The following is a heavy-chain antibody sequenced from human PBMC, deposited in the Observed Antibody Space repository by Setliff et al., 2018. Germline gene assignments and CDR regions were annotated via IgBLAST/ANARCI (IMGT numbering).Heavy chain of an antibody. J-gene: IGHJ4*02. D-gene: IGHD6-13*01. V-gene: IGHV3-53*01. CDR3: AKCSTWDNHYPHFEY. CDR2: LFDDGST. Sequence: GGSLRLSCAASGFTVSANDMSWVRQAPGKGLEWVSLLFDDGSTYYADSVKGRFTISRDTSRNTLYLQMSSLTTEDTAVYYCAKCSTWDNHYPHFEYWGQGTLVTVSS. CDR1: GFTVSAND.